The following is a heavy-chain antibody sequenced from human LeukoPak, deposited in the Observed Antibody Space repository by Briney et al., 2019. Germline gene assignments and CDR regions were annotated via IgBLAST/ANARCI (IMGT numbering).Heavy chain of an antibody. CDR1: GFTFTDHY. J-gene: IGHJ5*02. CDR3: ARGAGPLFDP. Sequence: PGGSLRLSCAASGFTFTDHYMSWIRQAPGKGLEWLSYISNSGTTIHYTDSVKGRFTISRGNAKNSLYLQMNRLRAEDTAVYYCARGAGPLFDPWGQGTLVTVSS. CDR2: ISNSGTTI. V-gene: IGHV3-11*01.